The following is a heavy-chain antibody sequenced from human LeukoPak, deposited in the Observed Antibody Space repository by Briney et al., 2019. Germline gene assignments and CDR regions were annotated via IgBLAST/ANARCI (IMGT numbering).Heavy chain of an antibody. Sequence: GASVKVSCKVSGYTLTELSMHWVRQAPGKGLEWMGGFDPEVGETIYAQKFQGRVTMTEDTSTDTAYMELSSLRSEDTAVYYCATVDLITGTTDPYYYYGMDVWGQGTTVTVSS. CDR1: GYTLTELS. CDR3: ATVDLITGTTDPYYYYGMDV. D-gene: IGHD1-7*01. CDR2: FDPEVGET. V-gene: IGHV1-24*01. J-gene: IGHJ6*02.